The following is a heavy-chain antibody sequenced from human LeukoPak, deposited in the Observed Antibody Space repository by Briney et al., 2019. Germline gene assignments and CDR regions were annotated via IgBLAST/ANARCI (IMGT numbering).Heavy chain of an antibody. CDR2: IKQDGSEK. Sequence: GGSLRLSCAASGFTFSSYWMCWVRRAPGKGLEWVANIKQDGSEKYYVDSVKGRFTISRDNAKNSLYLQMNSLRAEDTAVYYCARENVDTAMGLYFDYWGQGTLVTVSS. V-gene: IGHV3-7*01. CDR3: ARENVDTAMGLYFDY. CDR1: GFTFSSYW. J-gene: IGHJ4*02. D-gene: IGHD5-18*01.